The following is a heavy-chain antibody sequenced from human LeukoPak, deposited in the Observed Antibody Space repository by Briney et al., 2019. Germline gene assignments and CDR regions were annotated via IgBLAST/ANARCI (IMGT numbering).Heavy chain of an antibody. D-gene: IGHD6-19*01. V-gene: IGHV4-59*01. J-gene: IGHJ4*02. CDR3: ARDAGYSSGWFTLDY. Sequence: SETLSLTCAVYGGSFSGYYWSWIRQPPGKGLEWIGYIYYSGSTNYNPSLKSRVTISVDTSKNQFSLKLSSVTAADTAVYYCARDAGYSSGWFTLDYWGQGTLVTVSS. CDR2: IYYSGST. CDR1: GGSFSGYY.